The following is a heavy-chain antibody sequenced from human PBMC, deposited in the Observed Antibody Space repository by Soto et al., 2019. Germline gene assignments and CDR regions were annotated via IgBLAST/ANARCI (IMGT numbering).Heavy chain of an antibody. Sequence: GGSLRLSCAASGFTFSPYSMNWVRQAPGKGLEWVSYITSSSNTIYYADSVKGRFTISRDNAKKSLYLQMNSLRDEDTAVYYCARDRGYCTNGVCVSFDYWGQGILVTVSS. V-gene: IGHV3-48*02. CDR2: ITSSSNTI. CDR3: ARDRGYCTNGVCVSFDY. CDR1: GFTFSPYS. D-gene: IGHD2-8*01. J-gene: IGHJ4*02.